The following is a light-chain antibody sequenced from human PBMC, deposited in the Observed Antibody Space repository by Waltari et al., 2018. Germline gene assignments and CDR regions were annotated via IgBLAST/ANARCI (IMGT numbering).Light chain of an antibody. CDR3: CSYTTSTTVL. J-gene: IGLJ2*01. CDR2: GVS. Sequence: QSAPTQPPSVSGSPGQSVTISCTGTSSAIGGYNYVSWYQQHPGKAPKLMIYGVSNRPSGVSDRFSGSKSGNTASLTISGLQAEDEADYYCCSYTTSTTVLFGGGTRLTVL. V-gene: IGLV2-14*01. CDR1: SSAIGGYNY.